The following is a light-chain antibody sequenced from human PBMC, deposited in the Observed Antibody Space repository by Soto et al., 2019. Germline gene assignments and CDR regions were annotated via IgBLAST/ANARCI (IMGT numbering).Light chain of an antibody. CDR1: QSVSSN. CDR2: KAS. CDR3: QQYNSYPWT. Sequence: EIVMTQSPATLSVSPGERATLSCRASQSVSSNLAWYQQKPGQAPRLLIYKASTRETGIPARFSGSGSGTEFTLTISSLQPDDFATYYCQQYNSYPWTFGQGTKV. J-gene: IGKJ1*01. V-gene: IGKV3-15*01.